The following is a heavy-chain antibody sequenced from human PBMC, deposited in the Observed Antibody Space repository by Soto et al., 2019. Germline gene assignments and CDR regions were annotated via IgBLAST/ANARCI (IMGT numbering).Heavy chain of an antibody. D-gene: IGHD3-10*01. V-gene: IGHV4-31*03. CDR2: IFSSGTT. CDR3: ARGYYYGSGMGH. CDR1: GGSISGGGFY. Sequence: QVHLQESGPGLVKPSETLSLTCTVSGGSISGGGFYWTWIRQHPGKGLEWIGYIFSSGTTDYNPSLKRRVSISVDTSKNQFSLKLRSVTAADTAVYYCARGYYYGSGMGHWGQGTLVTVSS. J-gene: IGHJ4*02.